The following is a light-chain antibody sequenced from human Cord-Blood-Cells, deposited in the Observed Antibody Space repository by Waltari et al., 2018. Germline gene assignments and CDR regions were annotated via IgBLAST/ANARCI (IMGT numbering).Light chain of an antibody. CDR1: SSDVGGYNY. CDR3: SSYTSSSTWV. V-gene: IGLV2-14*01. Sequence: QSALTQPASVSGSPGQSITISCTGTSSDVGGYNYVSWYQQHPGKAPKLMIYDVSKRPSGVSNRCSGSKSGNTASLTISGLRAEDEADYYCSSYTSSSTWVFGGGTKLTVL. J-gene: IGLJ3*02. CDR2: DVS.